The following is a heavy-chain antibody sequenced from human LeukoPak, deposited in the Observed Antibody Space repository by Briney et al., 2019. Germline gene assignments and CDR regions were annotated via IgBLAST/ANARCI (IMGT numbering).Heavy chain of an antibody. CDR3: AREGFYLFDY. CDR1: GFTFSTYW. Sequence: GGSLRLSCAASGFTFSTYWMTWVRQAPGKGVEWVAHIKQDGSEKYYVDSVKGRFTISRDNAKNSLYLQMNSLRAEDTAVYYCAREGFYLFDYWGLGTLVTVSS. CDR2: IKQDGSEK. V-gene: IGHV3-7*05. J-gene: IGHJ4*02.